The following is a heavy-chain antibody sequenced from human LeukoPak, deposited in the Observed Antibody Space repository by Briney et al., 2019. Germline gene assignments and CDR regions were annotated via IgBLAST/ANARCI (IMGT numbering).Heavy chain of an antibody. CDR3: ARDGLASCGGDCYSKYYYYYGMDV. Sequence: SGGSLRLSCAASGFIFRNYWMSWVRQAPGKGLEWVANIKQDGSDTYYVDSVKGRFTISRDNAKNSLYLQMNTLRVEDTAVYYCARDGLASCGGDCYSKYYYYYGMDVWGQGTTVTVSS. CDR1: GFIFRNYW. CDR2: IKQDGSDT. D-gene: IGHD2-21*02. V-gene: IGHV3-7*01. J-gene: IGHJ6*02.